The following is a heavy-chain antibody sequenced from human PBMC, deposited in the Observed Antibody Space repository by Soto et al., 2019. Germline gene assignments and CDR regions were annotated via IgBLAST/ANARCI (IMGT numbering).Heavy chain of an antibody. V-gene: IGHV3-15*01. Sequence: GGSLRLSCAASGFTFSNAWMSWVRQAPGKGLEWVGRIKSKTDGGTTDYAAPVKGRFTISRDDSKNTLYLQMNSLKIEDTAVYYCTTVGAVMITCGGLIGTIQDLDYYRQQSRVTTAS. CDR2: IKSKTDGGTT. CDR1: GFTFSNAW. CDR3: TTVGAVMITCGGLIGTIQDLDY. J-gene: IGHJ4*02. D-gene: IGHD3-16*02.